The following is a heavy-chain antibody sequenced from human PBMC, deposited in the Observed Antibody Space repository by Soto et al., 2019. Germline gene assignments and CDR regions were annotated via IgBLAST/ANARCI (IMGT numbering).Heavy chain of an antibody. J-gene: IGHJ3*02. D-gene: IGHD3-22*01. CDR2: ISAYNGNT. V-gene: IGHV1-18*01. Sequence: ASVKVSCKASGYTFTSYGISWVRQAPGQGLEWMGWISAYNGNTNYAQKLQGRVTMTTDTSTSTAYMELRSLRSDDTAVYYRAREQYYYDNSGYSDAFDIWGQGTMVTVSS. CDR1: GYTFTSYG. CDR3: AREQYYYDNSGYSDAFDI.